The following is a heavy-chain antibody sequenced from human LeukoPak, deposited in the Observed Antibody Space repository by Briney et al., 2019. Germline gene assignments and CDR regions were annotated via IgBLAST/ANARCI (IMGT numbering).Heavy chain of an antibody. Sequence: GGSLRLSCAASGFTFSGSAIHWVRQASGKGLEWVGRIRSKANSYATAYAASVKGRFTISRDDSKNTAYLQMNGLKTEDTAVYYCTSGIVGATVQHWGQGTLVTVSS. CDR1: GFTFSGSA. CDR3: TSGIVGATVQH. V-gene: IGHV3-73*01. CDR2: IRSKANSYAT. D-gene: IGHD1-26*01. J-gene: IGHJ1*01.